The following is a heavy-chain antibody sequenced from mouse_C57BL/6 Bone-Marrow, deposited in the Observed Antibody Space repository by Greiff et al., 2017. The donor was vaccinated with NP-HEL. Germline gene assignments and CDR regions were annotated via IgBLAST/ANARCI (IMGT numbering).Heavy chain of an antibody. J-gene: IGHJ4*01. CDR2: ILPGSGST. Sequence: VKVVESGAELMKPGASVKLSCKATGYTFTGYWIEWVKQRPGHGLEWIGEILPGSGSTNYNEKFKGKATFTADTSSNTAYMQLSSLTTEDSAIYYCFYYGSFYAMDYWGQGTSVTVSS. CDR3: FYYGSFYAMDY. CDR1: GYTFTGYW. V-gene: IGHV1-9*01. D-gene: IGHD2-2*01.